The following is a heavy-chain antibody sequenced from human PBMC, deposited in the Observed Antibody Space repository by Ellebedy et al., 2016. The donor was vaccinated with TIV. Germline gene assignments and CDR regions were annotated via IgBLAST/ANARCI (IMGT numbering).Heavy chain of an antibody. CDR2: IGGSDGNT. J-gene: IGHJ4*02. Sequence: GESLKISCAASGFTFSNFAMSWIRQAPGKGLEWVSLIGGSDGNTYYADSVKGRFTISGDNSKNVLYLQMNSLRAEDTAVYYCVKDPYQVGATNSWGQGSLVTVSS. CDR1: GFTFSNFA. V-gene: IGHV3-23*01. CDR3: VKDPYQVGATNS. D-gene: IGHD1-26*01.